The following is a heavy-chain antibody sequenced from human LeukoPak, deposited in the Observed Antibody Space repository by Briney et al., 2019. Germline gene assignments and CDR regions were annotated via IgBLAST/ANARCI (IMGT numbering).Heavy chain of an antibody. CDR3: ARGIFYGSGTQSFDY. V-gene: IGHV3-48*02. Sequence: GGSLRLSCAASGFTFSYYSMIWLRQAPGKAGEWISYHIGNSNHKRFADSVKGRFTISRDNAKESLYLQMDSLRDEDTAFYFCARGIFYGSGTQSFDYWGQGTLVTVSS. CDR1: GFTFSYYS. CDR2: HIGNSNHK. D-gene: IGHD3-10*01. J-gene: IGHJ4*02.